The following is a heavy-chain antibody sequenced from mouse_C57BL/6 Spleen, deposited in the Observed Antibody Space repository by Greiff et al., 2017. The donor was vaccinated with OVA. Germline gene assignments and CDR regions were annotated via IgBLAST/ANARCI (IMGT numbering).Heavy chain of an antibody. Sequence: QVQLQQSGAELVMPGASVKLSCKASGYTFTSYWMHWVKQRPGQGLEWIGEIDPSDSYTNYNQKFKGKSTLTVDKSSSTAYMQLSSLTSEDSAVYYCATPDYWGQGTTLTVSS. V-gene: IGHV1-69*01. J-gene: IGHJ2*01. CDR1: GYTFTSYW. CDR2: IDPSDSYT. CDR3: ATPDY.